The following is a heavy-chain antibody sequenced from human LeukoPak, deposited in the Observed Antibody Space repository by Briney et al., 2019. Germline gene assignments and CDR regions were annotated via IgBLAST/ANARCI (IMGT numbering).Heavy chain of an antibody. CDR1: GGSISSGSYY. CDR2: IYTSGST. Sequence: PSQTLSLTCTVSGGSISSGSYYWSWIRQPAGKGLEWIGRIYTSGSTNYNPSLKSRVTISVDTSKNQFSLKLSSVTAADTAVYYCARGAYDFWSGSRNWFDPWGQGTLVTVSS. V-gene: IGHV4-61*02. CDR3: ARGAYDFWSGSRNWFDP. J-gene: IGHJ5*02. D-gene: IGHD3-3*01.